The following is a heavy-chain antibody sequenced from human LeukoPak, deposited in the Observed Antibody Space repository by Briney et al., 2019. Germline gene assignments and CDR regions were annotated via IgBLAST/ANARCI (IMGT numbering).Heavy chain of an antibody. D-gene: IGHD3-9*01. CDR1: GGSLDSDY. CDR3: ARRKSDWLLDGFDI. CDR2: IYYSGNT. Sequence: PETLSLTCTVSGGSLDSDYWSWIRPPPGKGLECMGNIYYSGNTGYNPSLKSRVIISLDMSKNQYSLRLSSVTPADSAVYYCARRKSDWLLDGFDIWGQGTLVTVSS. J-gene: IGHJ3*02. V-gene: IGHV4-59*08.